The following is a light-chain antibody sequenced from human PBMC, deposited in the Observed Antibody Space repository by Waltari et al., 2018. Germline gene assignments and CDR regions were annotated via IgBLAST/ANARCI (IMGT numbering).Light chain of an antibody. CDR2: EDS. CDR1: ALTKKY. J-gene: IGLJ2*01. CDR3: YSTDSSGNHRRV. V-gene: IGLV3-10*01. Sequence: SYELTQPPSVSVSPGHSARITCSGDALTKKYTYCYQQKSGQAPVLVIYEDSKRPSAIPEGFSGSSSGTMATLTISGAQVEDEADYFCYSTDSSGNHRRVFGGGTKLPVL.